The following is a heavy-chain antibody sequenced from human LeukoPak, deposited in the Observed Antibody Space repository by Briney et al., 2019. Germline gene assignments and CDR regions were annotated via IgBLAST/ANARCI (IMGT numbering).Heavy chain of an antibody. CDR1: GGSISSYY. CDR2: IYYSGGT. D-gene: IGHD6-13*01. V-gene: IGHV4-59*01. Sequence: SETLSLTCTVSGGSISSYYWSWIRQPPGKGLEWIGYIYYSGGTNYNPSLKSRVTISVDTSKNQFSLKLSSVTAADTAVYYCARGSSSWYVGHYYYYYMDVWGKGTTVTISS. CDR3: ARGSSSWYVGHYYYYYMDV. J-gene: IGHJ6*03.